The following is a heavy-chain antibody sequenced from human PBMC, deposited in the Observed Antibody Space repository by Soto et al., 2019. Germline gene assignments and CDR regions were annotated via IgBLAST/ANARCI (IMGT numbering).Heavy chain of an antibody. CDR2: INAGNGNT. CDR3: ASSYYYDSSGYSSLYYYYGMDV. Sequence: QVQLVQSGAEVKKPGASVKVSCKASGYTFTSYAMHWVRQAPGQRLEWMGWINAGNGNTKYSQMFQGRVTITRDTYASTAYMELSSLISEDTAVYYCASSYYYDSSGYSSLYYYYGMDVWGQGTTVTVSS. CDR1: GYTFTSYA. V-gene: IGHV1-3*01. J-gene: IGHJ6*02. D-gene: IGHD3-22*01.